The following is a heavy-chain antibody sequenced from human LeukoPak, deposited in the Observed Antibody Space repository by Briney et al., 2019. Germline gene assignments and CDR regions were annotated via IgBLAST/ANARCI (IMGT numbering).Heavy chain of an antibody. Sequence: PSETLSLTCTVSGGSISSSSYYWGWIRQPPGKGLEWIGRIYTSGSTNYNPSLKSRVTISVDTSKNQFSLKLSSVTAADTAVYYCARGNYDILTGYYYFDYWGQGTLVTVSS. CDR3: ARGNYDILTGYYYFDY. D-gene: IGHD3-9*01. J-gene: IGHJ4*02. V-gene: IGHV4-61*02. CDR2: IYTSGST. CDR1: GGSISSSSYY.